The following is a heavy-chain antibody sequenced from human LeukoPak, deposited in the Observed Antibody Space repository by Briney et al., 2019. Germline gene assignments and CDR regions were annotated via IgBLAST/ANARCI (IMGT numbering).Heavy chain of an antibody. CDR2: IGTSTSYI. J-gene: IGHJ4*02. CDR3: ARGRKYTSGYRVTELGSGYSDY. V-gene: IGHV3-21*04. Sequence: PGGSLRLSCAASGFTFSTYIMNWVRQTPGKGLEWVSSIGTSTSYIYYADSVKGRFTISRDNAKNSLYLEMNSLRAEDTAVYYCARGRKYTSGYRVTELGSGYSDYWGQGTLVTVSS. CDR1: GFTFSTYI. D-gene: IGHD5-18*01.